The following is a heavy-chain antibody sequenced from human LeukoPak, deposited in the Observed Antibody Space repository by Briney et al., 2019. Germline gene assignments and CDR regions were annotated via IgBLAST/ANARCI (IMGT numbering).Heavy chain of an antibody. D-gene: IGHD3-10*01. CDR2: ISWNSGSI. J-gene: IGHJ4*02. V-gene: IGHV3-9*01. CDR3: ATAYGSNY. CDR1: GFTFDDYA. Sequence: GGSLRLSCAASGFTFDDYAMHWVRQAPGKGLEWVSGISWNSGSIGYADSVKGRFTISRDNAKNSLYLQMNSLRAEDTALYYCATAYGSNYWGQGTLVTVSS.